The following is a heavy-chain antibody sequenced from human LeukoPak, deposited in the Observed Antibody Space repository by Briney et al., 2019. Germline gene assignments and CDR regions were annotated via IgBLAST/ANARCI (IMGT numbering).Heavy chain of an antibody. CDR3: ARDSTPYDSSGYYWAY. CDR2: ISAYNGNT. V-gene: IGHV1-18*01. J-gene: IGHJ4*02. D-gene: IGHD3-22*01. CDR1: GYTFTSYG. Sequence: ASVKVSCKASGYTFTSYGISWVRQAPGQGLEWMGWISAYNGNTNYAQKLQGRVTMTTDTSTSTAYMELRSLRSDDTAVYYCARDSTPYDSSGYYWAYWGQGTLVTVSS.